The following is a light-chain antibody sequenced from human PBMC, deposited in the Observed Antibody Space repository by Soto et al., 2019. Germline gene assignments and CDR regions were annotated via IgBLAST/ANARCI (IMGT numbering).Light chain of an antibody. CDR2: AGS. V-gene: IGKV1-39*01. J-gene: IGKJ1*01. Sequence: DIHMTQSPSSLSASLGDRVTITFRASQSISSYLNWYLQKPGKAPKLLIYAGSSLQSGVPSRFSGSGSGTDFTLTISSLQPEDFATYYCQQSYSTRWTFGQGTMVDIK. CDR1: QSISSY. CDR3: QQSYSTRWT.